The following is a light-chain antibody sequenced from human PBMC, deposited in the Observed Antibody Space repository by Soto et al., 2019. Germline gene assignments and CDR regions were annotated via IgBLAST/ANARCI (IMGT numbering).Light chain of an antibody. CDR3: QQYGSSPWT. V-gene: IGKV3-20*01. J-gene: IGKJ1*01. Sequence: EIVLTQSPGTLSLSPGERATLSCRASQSVSSSYLAWYQQKPGQAPRLLIYGASSRATGIPDGFSGSGSGTAFTLTISRLEPEDFAVYYCQQYGSSPWTFGQGTKVEIK. CDR1: QSVSSSY. CDR2: GAS.